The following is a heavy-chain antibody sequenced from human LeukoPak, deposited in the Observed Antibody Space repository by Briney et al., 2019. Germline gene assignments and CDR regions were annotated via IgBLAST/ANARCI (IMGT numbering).Heavy chain of an antibody. D-gene: IGHD2-8*01. CDR1: GFPFDDFG. CDR2: INWKGDRT. Sequence: PGGSLRLSCGASGFPFDDFGMSWVRQVPGKGLEWVSGINWKGDRTGYGDSVKGRFTVSRDNAKKSVFLQMNSLKAEDTALYHCERGFNGGHSSPSDVWGQGTMVTVS. V-gene: IGHV3-20*01. CDR3: ERGFNGGHSSPSDV. J-gene: IGHJ3*01.